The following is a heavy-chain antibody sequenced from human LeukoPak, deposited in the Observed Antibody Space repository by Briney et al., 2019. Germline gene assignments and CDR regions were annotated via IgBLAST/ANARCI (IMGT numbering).Heavy chain of an antibody. CDR3: AVELGYCSSTSCYGSWFDP. J-gene: IGHJ5*02. V-gene: IGHV4-34*09. Sequence: KPSETLSLTCAVYGGSFSGYYWSWIRQPPGKGLEWIGYIYYSGSTYYNPSLKSRVTISVDTSKNQFSLKLSSVTAADTAVYYCAVELGYCSSTSCYGSWFDPWGQGTLVTVSS. CDR2: IYYSGST. CDR1: GGSFSGYY. D-gene: IGHD2-2*01.